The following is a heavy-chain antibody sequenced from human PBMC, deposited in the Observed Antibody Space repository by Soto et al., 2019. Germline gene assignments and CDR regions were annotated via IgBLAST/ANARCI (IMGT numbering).Heavy chain of an antibody. CDR3: ARGPPDYYDSSGYYYRGYYFDY. CDR1: GGSISSSNW. CDR2: SYHSGST. D-gene: IGHD3-22*01. Sequence: QVQLQESGPGLVKPSGTLSLTCAVSGGSISSSNWWSWVRQPPGKGLEWIGESYHSGSTNYNPSLKSRVTISVDKSKNQFSLKLSSVTAADTAVYYCARGPPDYYDSSGYYYRGYYFDYWGQGTLVTVSS. V-gene: IGHV4-4*02. J-gene: IGHJ4*02.